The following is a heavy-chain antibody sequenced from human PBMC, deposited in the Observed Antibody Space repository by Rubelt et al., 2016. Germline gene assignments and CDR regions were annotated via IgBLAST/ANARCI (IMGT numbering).Heavy chain of an antibody. CDR3: ARSGFRYYYYGMDV. J-gene: IGHJ6*02. CDR2: ISSSSSYI. Sequence: MNWVRQAPGKGLEWVSSISSSSSYIYYADSVKGRFTISRDNAKNSLYLQMNSLRAEDTAVYYCARSGFRYYYYGMDVWGQGTTVTVSS. D-gene: IGHD2-15*01. V-gene: IGHV3-21*01.